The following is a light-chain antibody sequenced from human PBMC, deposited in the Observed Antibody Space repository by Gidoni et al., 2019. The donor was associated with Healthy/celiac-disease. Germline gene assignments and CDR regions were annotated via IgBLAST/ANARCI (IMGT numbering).Light chain of an antibody. J-gene: IGKJ2*01. V-gene: IGKV3-20*01. CDR3: KQYGET. Sequence: EIVLTQSPCPLSLSPGERATLSCRASQSVSSSYLAWYQQKPGQDPRILIYGAFRRATGITDRVSGSGSGTDFTLTSSRLEHEDFAVYYWKQYGETFGQGTKLEIK. CDR2: GAF. CDR1: QSVSSSY.